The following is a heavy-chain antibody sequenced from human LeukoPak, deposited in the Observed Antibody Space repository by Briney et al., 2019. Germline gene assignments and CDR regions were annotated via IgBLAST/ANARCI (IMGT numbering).Heavy chain of an antibody. V-gene: IGHV3-30*18. CDR2: ISYDGSNK. J-gene: IGHJ4*02. CDR3: AKGGRGDSLLSPNIDY. D-gene: IGHD3-16*01. CDR1: GFTFSSYG. Sequence: GGSLRLSCAASGFTFSSYGMHWVRQAPGKGLEGVAVISYDGSNKYYADSVKGRFTISRDNSKNTLYLQMNSLRAEDTAVYYCAKGGRGDSLLSPNIDYLGQGTLVTVSS.